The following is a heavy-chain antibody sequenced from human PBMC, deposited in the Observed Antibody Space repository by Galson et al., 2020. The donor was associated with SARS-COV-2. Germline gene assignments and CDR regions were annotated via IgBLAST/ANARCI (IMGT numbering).Heavy chain of an antibody. CDR1: GFTFSSYA. V-gene: IGHV3-30-3*01. CDR3: ASSYAPPPPYVY. CDR2: ISYDGSNK. J-gene: IGHJ4*02. Sequence: GGSLRLSCAASGFTFSSYAMHWVRQAPGKGLEWVAVISYDGSNKYYADSVKGRFTISRDNSKNTLYLQMNSLRAEDTAVYYCASSYAPPPPYVYWGQGTLVTVSS. D-gene: IGHD3-10*02.